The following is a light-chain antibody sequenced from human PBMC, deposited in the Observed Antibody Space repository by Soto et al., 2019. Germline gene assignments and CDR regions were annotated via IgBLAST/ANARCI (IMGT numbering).Light chain of an antibody. CDR1: QGVGSS. CDR2: AAS. J-gene: IGKJ1*01. CDR3: QHYYSYPWT. V-gene: IGKV1-8*01. Sequence: AIRMTQSPSSLSASTGDRVTITCRASQGVGSSLAWYQQKPGKAPKLLIYAASTMQSGVPSRFSGSGSGTDFTLTITCLQSEDFATYYCQHYYSYPWTRGQGPKVDSK.